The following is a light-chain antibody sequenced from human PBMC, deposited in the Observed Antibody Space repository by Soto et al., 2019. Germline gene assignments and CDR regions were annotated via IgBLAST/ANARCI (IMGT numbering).Light chain of an antibody. Sequence: DIQMTQSPSSLSASVGDRVTITCQARQDVNNSLNCYQQKPRKAPNLLIYDVSNLGTEVPSRFSGSGSGTDVTLTISRLQPEDIGTSYCQQYHKVPVTFGQGTRLEIK. V-gene: IGKV1-33*01. CDR3: QQYHKVPVT. CDR1: QDVNNS. J-gene: IGKJ5*01. CDR2: DVS.